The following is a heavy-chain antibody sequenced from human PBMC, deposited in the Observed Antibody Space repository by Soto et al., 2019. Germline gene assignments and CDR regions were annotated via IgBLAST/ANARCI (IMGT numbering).Heavy chain of an antibody. V-gene: IGHV3-7*01. CDR3: ARGARI. CDR1: RFTFSGYW. Sequence: EVQLVESGGDLVQPGGSLRLSCADSRFTFSGYWMYWVRQAPGKGLEWVAKIKEDGSEKNYVDSVRGRLTISRDNAKNSLYLQMNSLRAEDTAVYYCARGARIWGQGLMVTVSS. J-gene: IGHJ3*02. CDR2: IKEDGSEK.